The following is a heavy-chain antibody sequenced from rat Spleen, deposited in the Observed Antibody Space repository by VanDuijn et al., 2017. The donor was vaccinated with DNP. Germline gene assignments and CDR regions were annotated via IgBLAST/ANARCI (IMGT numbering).Heavy chain of an antibody. J-gene: IGHJ3*01. D-gene: IGHD1-2*01. Sequence: EVQLVESGGDLVQPGRSLKLSCVASGFTFNNYWMTWIRQVPGKGLEWVASIASGGSSTYYPDSVKGRFTISRDNTKNTLYLQMNNLRSEDTATYYCARDLITMAAPFAYWGQGTLVTVSS. CDR3: ARDLITMAAPFAY. CDR1: GFTFNNYW. CDR2: IASGGSST. V-gene: IGHV5-31*01.